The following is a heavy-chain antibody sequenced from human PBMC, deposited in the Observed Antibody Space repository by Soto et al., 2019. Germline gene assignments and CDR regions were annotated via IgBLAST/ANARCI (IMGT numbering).Heavy chain of an antibody. CDR2: INAGNGNT. CDR1: GYTFTSYA. Sequence: ASVKVSCKASGYTFTSYAMHWVRQAPGQRLEWMGWINAGNGNTKYSQKFQGRVTITRDTSASTAYMELSSLRSEDTAVYYCATLPPRIVVMTLPFPSWGQGTLVTVSS. CDR3: ATLPPRIVVMTLPFPS. V-gene: IGHV1-3*01. D-gene: IGHD2-21*02. J-gene: IGHJ4*02.